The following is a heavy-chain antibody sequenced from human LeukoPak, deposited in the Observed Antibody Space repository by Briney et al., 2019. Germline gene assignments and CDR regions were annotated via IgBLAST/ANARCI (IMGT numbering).Heavy chain of an antibody. J-gene: IGHJ4*02. CDR2: IYYSGST. CDR3: ARVLYSSSWYVIDY. V-gene: IGHV4-39*01. CDR1: GGSISSSSYY. D-gene: IGHD6-13*01. Sequence: SETLSLTCTVSGGSISSSSYYWGWIHQPPGKGLEWIGSIYYSGSTYYNPSLKSRVTISVDTSKNQFSLKLSSVTAADTAVHYCARVLYSSSWYVIDYWGQGTLVTVSS.